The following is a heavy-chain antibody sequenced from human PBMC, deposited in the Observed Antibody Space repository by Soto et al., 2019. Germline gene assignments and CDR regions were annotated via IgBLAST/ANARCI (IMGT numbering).Heavy chain of an antibody. J-gene: IGHJ4*02. D-gene: IGHD2-15*01. CDR3: AKRAVVGAARYFDY. V-gene: IGHV3-23*01. Sequence: PGGSLRLSCAASGFTFSGYAMGWVRQAPGKGLEWVSTIGTSGSNSYYPDSVKGRFTISRDNSKNTLFLQMNSLRGEDTAVYYCAKRAVVGAARYFDYWGLGSLVTVSS. CDR2: IGTSGSNS. CDR1: GFTFSGYA.